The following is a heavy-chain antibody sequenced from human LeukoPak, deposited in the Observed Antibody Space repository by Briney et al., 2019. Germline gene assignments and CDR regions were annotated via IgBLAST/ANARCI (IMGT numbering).Heavy chain of an antibody. CDR3: ARGAWATRLAS. CDR2: IYESGTT. CDR1: GESLNSYY. D-gene: IGHD2-15*01. V-gene: IGHV4-34*01. J-gene: IGHJ4*02. Sequence: PSETLPLTCAVYGESLNSYYWSWVRQPPGEGLEWIGEIYESGTTKYNPSLKSRVAISMVPSKQQFSLILSSVTAADTAVHYCARGAWATRLASWGLGTPVIVSS.